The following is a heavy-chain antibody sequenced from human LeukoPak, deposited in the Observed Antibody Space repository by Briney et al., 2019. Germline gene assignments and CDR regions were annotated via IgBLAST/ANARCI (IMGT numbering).Heavy chain of an antibody. CDR1: GFTFDDYA. J-gene: IGHJ3*02. Sequence: PGRSLRLSCAASGFTFDDYAMHWVRQAPGKGLEWVSGISWNSGSIGYADSVKGRFTISRDNAKNSLYLQMNSLRAEDTAVYYCARALNWAWGAFDIWGQGTMVTVSS. CDR2: ISWNSGSI. CDR3: ARALNWAWGAFDI. D-gene: IGHD7-27*01. V-gene: IGHV3-9*01.